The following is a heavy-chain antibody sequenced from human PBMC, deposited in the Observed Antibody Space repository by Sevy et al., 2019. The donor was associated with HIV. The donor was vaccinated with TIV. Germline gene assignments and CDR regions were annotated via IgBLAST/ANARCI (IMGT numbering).Heavy chain of an antibody. J-gene: IGHJ4*02. V-gene: IGHV4-59*08. D-gene: IGHD1-26*01. CDR1: GGSITSPY. CDR3: AGENAWGRGYS. CDR2: IYYNGHI. Sequence: SETLSLTCTVSGGSITSPYWNWIRQPPGKGLEWIANIYYNGHINYNPSLKTRVTLSLDTSKNQFSLRLSSVTAGDTAMYYCAGENAWGRGYSWGQGTLVTVSS.